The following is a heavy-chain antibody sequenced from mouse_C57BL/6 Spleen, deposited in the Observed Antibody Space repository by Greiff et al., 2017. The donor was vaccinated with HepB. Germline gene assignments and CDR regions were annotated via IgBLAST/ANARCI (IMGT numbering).Heavy chain of an antibody. D-gene: IGHD2-12*01. V-gene: IGHV5-16*01. CDR2: INYDGSST. CDR3: ARDNDGGCFDY. CDR1: GFTFSDYY. J-gene: IGHJ2*01. Sequence: EVKLMESEGGLVQPGSSMKLSCTASGFTFSDYYMAWVRQVPEKGLEWVANINYDGSSTYYLDSLKSRFIISRDNAKNILYLQMSSLKSEDTATYYCARDNDGGCFDYWGQGTTLTVSS.